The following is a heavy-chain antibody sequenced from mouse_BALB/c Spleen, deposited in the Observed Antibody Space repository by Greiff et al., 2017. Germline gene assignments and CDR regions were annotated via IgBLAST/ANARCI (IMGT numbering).Heavy chain of an antibody. CDR3: ARGHYYGSFAY. J-gene: IGHJ3*01. D-gene: IGHD1-1*01. Sequence: EVQGVESGGGLVKPGGSLKLSCAASGFTFSSYAMSWVRQTPEKRLEWVASISSGGSTYYPDSVKGRFTISRDNARNILYLQMSSLRSEDTAMYYCARGHYYGSFAYWGQGTLVTVSA. CDR1: GFTFSSYA. V-gene: IGHV5-6-5*01. CDR2: ISSGGST.